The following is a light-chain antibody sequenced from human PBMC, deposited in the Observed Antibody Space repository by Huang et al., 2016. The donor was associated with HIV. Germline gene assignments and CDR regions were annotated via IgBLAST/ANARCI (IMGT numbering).Light chain of an antibody. CDR1: QSVSSN. V-gene: IGKV3-15*01. CDR2: GAS. J-gene: IGKJ2*01. Sequence: EIVMTQSPATLSVSPGERVTLSCRASQSVSSNLAWYQQKPGQAPRLLIYGASTSATGIPARFSGSGSGTEFTLSITSLQSEDFAVYHCQQYNNWPYTFGQGTKLEIK. CDR3: QQYNNWPYT.